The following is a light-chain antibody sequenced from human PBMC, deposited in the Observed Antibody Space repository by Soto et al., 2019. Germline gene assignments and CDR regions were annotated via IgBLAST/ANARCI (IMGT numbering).Light chain of an antibody. CDR2: GAS. CDR1: QSVSYN. V-gene: IGKV3-15*01. CDR3: QQYDYWPRT. J-gene: IGKJ5*01. Sequence: EIVMTQSPATLSVSPGERATLSCRASQSVSYNLAWYQQTPGQAPRLLIYGASTRATGIPARFSGSGSGTEFTLTISSLQSEDFAVYYCQQYDYWPRTFGQGTRLEI.